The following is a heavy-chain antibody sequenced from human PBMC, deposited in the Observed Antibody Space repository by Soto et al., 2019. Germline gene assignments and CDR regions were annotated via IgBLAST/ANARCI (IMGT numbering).Heavy chain of an antibody. V-gene: IGHV3-21*01. CDR1: GFTFSSYS. J-gene: IGHJ4*02. Sequence: GGSLRLSCAASGFTFSSYSMNWVRQAPGKGLEWVSSISSSSSYIYYADSVKGRFTISRDNAKNSLYLQMNSLRAEDTAVYYYARDFHPGIAAAGEDHWGQGTLVTVSS. CDR3: ARDFHPGIAAAGEDH. CDR2: ISSSSSYI. D-gene: IGHD6-13*01.